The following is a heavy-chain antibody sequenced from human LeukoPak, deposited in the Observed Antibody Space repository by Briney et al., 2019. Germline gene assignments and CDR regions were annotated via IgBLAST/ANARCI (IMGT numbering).Heavy chain of an antibody. D-gene: IGHD3-22*01. V-gene: IGHV4-34*01. CDR1: GGSFSGYY. J-gene: IGHJ3*02. CDR2: INHRGSN. CDR3: ARRPSYYYDSSGRGRAFDI. Sequence: SETLSLTCAVYGGSFSGYYWSWIRQPPGKGLEWIGEINHRGSNNYNPSLKSRVTISVDTSKNQFSLKLSSVTAADTAVYYCARRPSYYYDSSGRGRAFDIWGQGTMVTVSS.